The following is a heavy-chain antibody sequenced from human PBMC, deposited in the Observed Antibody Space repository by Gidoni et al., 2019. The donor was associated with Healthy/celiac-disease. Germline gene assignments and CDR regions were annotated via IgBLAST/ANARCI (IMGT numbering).Heavy chain of an antibody. CDR2: ISYDGSNK. V-gene: IGHV3-30-3*01. D-gene: IGHD6-13*01. J-gene: IGHJ6*02. CDR1: GFTFSSYA. CDR3: ARGSSSWSGMDV. Sequence: QVQLVESGGGVVQPGRSLRLSCAASGFTFSSYAMHWVRQAPGQGLGWVAVISYDGSNKYYADSVKGRFTISRDNSKNTLYLQMNSLRAEDTAVYYCARGSSSWSGMDVWGQGTTVTVSS.